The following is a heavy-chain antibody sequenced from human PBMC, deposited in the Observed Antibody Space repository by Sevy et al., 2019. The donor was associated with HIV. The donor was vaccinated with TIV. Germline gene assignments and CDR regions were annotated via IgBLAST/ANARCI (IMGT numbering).Heavy chain of an antibody. Sequence: GGSLRLSCAASTFDFSSSGMNWVRQAPGKGLEWVTFIRYDGTTKYYRDSVKGRFTISRDNSKNTVYLQMNSLRPEDTATYYCARLGSTTATTSDAFDIWGQGTTVTVSS. CDR2: IRYDGTTK. CDR1: TFDFSSSG. D-gene: IGHD4-17*01. V-gene: IGHV3-30*02. CDR3: ARLGSTTATTSDAFDI. J-gene: IGHJ3*02.